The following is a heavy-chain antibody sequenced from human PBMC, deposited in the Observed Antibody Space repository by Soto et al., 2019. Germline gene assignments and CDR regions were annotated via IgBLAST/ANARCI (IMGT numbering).Heavy chain of an antibody. J-gene: IGHJ3*02. CDR3: TPDYHFLEWLLHDAFDI. CDR1: GFTFSNAW. CDR2: IKSKTDGGTT. V-gene: IGHV3-15*01. D-gene: IGHD3-3*01. Sequence: GGSLRLSCAASGFTFSNAWMSWVRQAPGKGLEWVGRIKSKTDGGTTDYAAPVKGRFTIPRDDSKNTLYLQMNSLKTEDTAVYYCTPDYHFLEWLLHDAFDIWGQGTMVTVSS.